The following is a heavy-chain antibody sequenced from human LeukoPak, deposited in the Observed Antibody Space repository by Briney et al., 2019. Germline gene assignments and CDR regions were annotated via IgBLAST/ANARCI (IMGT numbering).Heavy chain of an antibody. V-gene: IGHV3-21*01. CDR2: ISSSSSYI. CDR1: GFTFSSYS. J-gene: IGHJ4*02. D-gene: IGHD6-13*01. CDR3: ARVKLAAAGLGLDY. Sequence: GGSLRLSCAASGFTFSSYSMNWVRQAPGKGLEWVSSISSSSSYIYYADSVKGRFTISRDNAKNSLYLQMNSLRAEDTAVYYCARVKLAAAGLGLDYWGQGTLVTVSS.